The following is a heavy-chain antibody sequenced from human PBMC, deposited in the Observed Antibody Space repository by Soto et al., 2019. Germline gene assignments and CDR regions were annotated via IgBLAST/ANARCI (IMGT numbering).Heavy chain of an antibody. CDR1: GFTFSSYS. J-gene: IGHJ6*02. D-gene: IGHD2-15*01. Sequence: EVQLVESGVGLVKPGGSLRLSCAASGFTFSSYSMNWVRQAPGKGLEWVSSISSSSSYIYYADSVKGRFTISRDNAKNSLYLQMNSLRAEDTAVYYCARDRRSHATYYGMDVWGQGTTVTVSS. V-gene: IGHV3-21*01. CDR3: ARDRRSHATYYGMDV. CDR2: ISSSSSYI.